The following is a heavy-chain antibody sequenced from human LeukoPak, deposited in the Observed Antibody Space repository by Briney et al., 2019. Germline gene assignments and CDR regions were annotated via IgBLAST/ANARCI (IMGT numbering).Heavy chain of an antibody. Sequence: GGSLRLSCAASGFTVSSNYMSWDRQAPGKGLEWLSVIYSGGNTYYADSVKGRFTISRDNSKNTLYLQMNSLRAEDTAVYYCPRDHLVAGSSSSFGYWGQGTLVTVSS. D-gene: IGHD6-6*01. CDR2: IYSGGNT. CDR3: PRDHLVAGSSSSFGY. J-gene: IGHJ4*02. CDR1: GFTVSSNY. V-gene: IGHV3-66*01.